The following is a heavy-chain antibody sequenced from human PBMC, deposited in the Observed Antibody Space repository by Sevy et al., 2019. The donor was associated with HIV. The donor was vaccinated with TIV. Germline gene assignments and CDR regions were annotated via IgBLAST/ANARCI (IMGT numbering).Heavy chain of an antibody. CDR2: INHSGST. D-gene: IGHD6-19*01. CDR3: ERGAEIAVAGTACFDY. V-gene: IGHV4-34*01. J-gene: IGHJ4*02. CDR1: GGSFSGYY. Sequence: SETLSLTCAVYGGSFSGYYWSWIRQPPGKGLEWIGEINHSGSTNYNPSLKSRVTISVDTSKNQFSLKLSSVTAADTAVYYCERGAEIAVAGTACFDYWGQGTLVTVSS.